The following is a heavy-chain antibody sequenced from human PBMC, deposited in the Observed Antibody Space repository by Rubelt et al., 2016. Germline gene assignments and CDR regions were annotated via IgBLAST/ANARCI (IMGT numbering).Heavy chain of an antibody. CDR1: GGSFSGFY. CDR3: ARHVPPDY. Sequence: QVQLQQWGAGLLKPSETLSLTCAVYGGSFSGFYWSWIRQSPGKGLEWIGKINHSRNSNYNPSLKSRVTISVDTSKNQFSLNRSSVTAADTAVYYCARHVPPDYWGQGILVTVSS. CDR2: INHSRNS. V-gene: IGHV4-34*01. J-gene: IGHJ4*02.